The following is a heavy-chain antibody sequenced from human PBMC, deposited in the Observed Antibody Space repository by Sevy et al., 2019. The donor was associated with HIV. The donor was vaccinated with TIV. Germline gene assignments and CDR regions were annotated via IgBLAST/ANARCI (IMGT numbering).Heavy chain of an antibody. CDR3: VKDSGSGWNKAFDH. J-gene: IGHJ4*02. V-gene: IGHV3-9*03. D-gene: IGHD6-25*01. CDR1: GFTFDDYA. CDR2: ISWNSGDI. Sequence: GGSLRLSCASSGFTFDDYAMHWVRQVPGKGLEWVSGISWNSGDIAYADSVKGRFTISRDNAKNSLFLQMNSLRPEDMALYDCVKDSGSGWNKAFDHWGQGTLVTVSS.